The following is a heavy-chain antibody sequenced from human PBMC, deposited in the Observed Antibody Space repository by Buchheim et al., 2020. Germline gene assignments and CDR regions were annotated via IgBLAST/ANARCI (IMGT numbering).Heavy chain of an antibody. CDR3: ARDSSNEQWLVREAVYFDY. Sequence: QVQLVQSGAEVKKPGSSVKVSCKASGGTFSSYAISWVRQAPGQGLEWMGRIIPILGIANYAQQFQGRVTITADKSTSTAYMELSSLRSEDTAVYYCARDSSNEQWLVREAVYFDYWGQGTL. CDR1: GGTFSSYA. J-gene: IGHJ4*02. CDR2: IIPILGIA. D-gene: IGHD6-19*01. V-gene: IGHV1-69*04.